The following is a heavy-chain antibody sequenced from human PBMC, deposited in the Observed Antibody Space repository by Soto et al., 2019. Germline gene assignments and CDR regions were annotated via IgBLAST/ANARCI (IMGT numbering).Heavy chain of an antibody. V-gene: IGHV4-31*03. CDR2: IYYSGST. Sequence: PSETLSLTCTVSGGSISSGGYYWSWIRQHPGKGLEWIGYIYYSGSTYYNPSLKSRVTISVDTSKNQFSLKLSSVTAADTAVYYCASTVGSGVTPCFDYWGQGTLVTVSS. D-gene: IGHD6-25*01. CDR3: ASTVGSGVTPCFDY. CDR1: GGSISSGGYY. J-gene: IGHJ4*02.